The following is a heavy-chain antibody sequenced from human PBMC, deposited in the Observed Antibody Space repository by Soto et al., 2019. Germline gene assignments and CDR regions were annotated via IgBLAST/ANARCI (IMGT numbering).Heavy chain of an antibody. J-gene: IGHJ4*02. V-gene: IGHV4-34*01. CDR1: GGSFSGYY. Sequence: SETLSLTCAVYGGSFSGYYWSWIRQPPGKGLEWIGEINHSGSTNYNPSLKSRVTISVDTSKNQFSLKLSSVTAADTAVYYCASTVGERSYSSSDYWGQGTLVTVSS. CDR3: ASTVGERSYSSSDY. CDR2: INHSGST. D-gene: IGHD6-13*01.